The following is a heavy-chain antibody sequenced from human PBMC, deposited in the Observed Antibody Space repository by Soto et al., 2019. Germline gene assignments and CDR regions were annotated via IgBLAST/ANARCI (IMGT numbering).Heavy chain of an antibody. V-gene: IGHV3-49*03. Sequence: EMQLVESGGGLVEPGRSLRLSCTGSGFTFGDFALSWFRQTPGKGLECVGFIRSERYGGTADYAASVKGRFTISRDDSKSVAFLQMNILKSEDTGLYYCTTIPRNKYGYPFDCWGQGTLVTVSS. CDR3: TTIPRNKYGYPFDC. CDR2: IRSERYGGTA. J-gene: IGHJ4*02. CDR1: GFTFGDFA. D-gene: IGHD5-18*01.